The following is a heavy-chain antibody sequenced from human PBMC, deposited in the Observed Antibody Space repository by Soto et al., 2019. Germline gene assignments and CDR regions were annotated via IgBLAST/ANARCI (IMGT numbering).Heavy chain of an antibody. Sequence: QVQLVQSGAEVKKPGASVRVSCQTSAYTFTNYAVSWVRQAPGQGLEWMGWISGDNGNTIYAQKFQGRVTMTTDTYTRKAYLELRSLRADYTAVYYCATGLFGYCSGGSCYSDSWGQGTLVTVSS. CDR2: ISGDNGNT. CDR3: ATGLFGYCSGGSCYSDS. J-gene: IGHJ4*02. CDR1: AYTFTNYA. V-gene: IGHV1-18*01. D-gene: IGHD2-15*01.